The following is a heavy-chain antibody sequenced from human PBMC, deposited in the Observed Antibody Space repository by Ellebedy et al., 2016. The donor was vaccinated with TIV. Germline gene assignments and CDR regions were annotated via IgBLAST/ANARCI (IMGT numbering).Heavy chain of an antibody. V-gene: IGHV3-23*01. CDR3: AKGPRRINSSGWYGQY. D-gene: IGHD6-19*01. CDR2: ISGSGGST. J-gene: IGHJ4*02. CDR1: GFTFSSYA. Sequence: GGSLRLXCAASGFTFSSYAMSWVRQAPGKGLEWVSAISGSGGSTYYADSVKGRFTISRDNSKNTLYLQMNSLRAEDTAVYYCAKGPRRINSSGWYGQYWGQGTLVTVSS.